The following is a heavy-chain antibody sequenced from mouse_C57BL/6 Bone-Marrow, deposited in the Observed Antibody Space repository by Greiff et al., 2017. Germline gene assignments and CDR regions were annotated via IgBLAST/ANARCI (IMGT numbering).Heavy chain of an antibody. Sequence: QVQLQQSGAELVRPGTSVKMSCKASGYTFTNYWIGWAKQRPGHGLEWIGDIYPGGGYTNYNEKFKGKATLTADKSSSTAYMQFSSLTSEDSAIYYCARYEMGYYGSGDYYAMDYWGQGTSVTVSS. CDR1: GYTFTNYW. D-gene: IGHD1-1*01. CDR3: ARYEMGYYGSGDYYAMDY. J-gene: IGHJ4*01. CDR2: IYPGGGYT. V-gene: IGHV1-63*01.